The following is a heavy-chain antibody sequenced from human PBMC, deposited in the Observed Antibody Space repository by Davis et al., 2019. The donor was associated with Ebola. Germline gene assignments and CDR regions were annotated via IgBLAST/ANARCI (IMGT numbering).Heavy chain of an antibody. CDR1: GGSVSSGSNY. CDR2: IHHSGST. Sequence: SETLSLTCTVSGGSVSSGSNYWSWIRQPPGKELEWIGYIHHSGSTIYNPSLKSRVTISVDMSKNQFSLKLSSVTAADTALYYCARVLGNGDLLLDYWGQGTLVTVSS. V-gene: IGHV4-61*01. D-gene: IGHD4-17*01. CDR3: ARVLGNGDLLLDY. J-gene: IGHJ4*02.